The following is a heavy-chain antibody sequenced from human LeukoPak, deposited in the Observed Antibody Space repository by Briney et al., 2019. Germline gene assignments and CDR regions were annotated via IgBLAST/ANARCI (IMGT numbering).Heavy chain of an antibody. V-gene: IGHV1-46*01. CDR1: GYTFTSYY. Sequence: ASVKVFCKASGYTFTSYYMHWVRQAPGQGLEWMGIINPSGGSTSYAQKFQGRVTMTRDTSTSTVYMELSSLRSEDTAVYYCARDDIRAGYNSVFDYYYGMDVWGQGTTVTVSS. CDR3: ARDDIRAGYNSVFDYYYGMDV. J-gene: IGHJ6*02. D-gene: IGHD5-24*01. CDR2: INPSGGST.